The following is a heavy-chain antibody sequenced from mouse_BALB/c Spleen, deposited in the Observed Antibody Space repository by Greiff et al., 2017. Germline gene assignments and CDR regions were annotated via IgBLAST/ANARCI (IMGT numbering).Heavy chain of an antibody. CDR3: ARCRSTTVHWYFDV. CDR2: ISSGGST. D-gene: IGHD1-1*01. CDR1: GFTFSSYA. V-gene: IGHV5-6-5*01. J-gene: IGHJ1*01. Sequence: EVKVVESGGGLVKPGGSLKLSCAASGFTFSSYAMSWVRQTPEKRLEWVASISSGGSTYYPDSVKGRFTISRDNARNILYLQMSSLRSEDTAMYYCARCRSTTVHWYFDVWGAGTTVTVSS.